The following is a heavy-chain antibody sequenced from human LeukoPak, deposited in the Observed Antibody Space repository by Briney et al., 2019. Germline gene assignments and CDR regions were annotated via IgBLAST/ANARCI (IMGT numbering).Heavy chain of an antibody. D-gene: IGHD3-10*01. Sequence: GGSLRLSCAASGFSFSRAWMSWVRQAPGKGLEWIGRIKSKSDGGTTDYAAPVKGRFTISRDDSKNTLFLQVNSLKIEDTAVYYCTTVTLRPVGLWGQGTLVTVSS. CDR3: TTVTLRPVGL. CDR2: IKSKSDGGTT. J-gene: IGHJ4*02. V-gene: IGHV3-15*05. CDR1: GFSFSRAW.